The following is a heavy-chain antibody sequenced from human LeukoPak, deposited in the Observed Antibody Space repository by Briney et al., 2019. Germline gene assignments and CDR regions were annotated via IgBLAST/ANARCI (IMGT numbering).Heavy chain of an antibody. CDR2: IYWDDDK. Sequence: ESGPTLVKPTQTLTLTCTFSGFSLSTSGVGVGWIRQPPGKALEWLALIYWDDDKRYSPSLKSRLTITKDTSKNQVVLTMTNMDPVDTATYYCAHSGAYQLLRTSRPNNWFDPWGQGTLVTVSS. J-gene: IGHJ5*02. D-gene: IGHD2-2*01. CDR1: GFSLSTSGVG. V-gene: IGHV2-5*02. CDR3: AHSGAYQLLRTSRPNNWFDP.